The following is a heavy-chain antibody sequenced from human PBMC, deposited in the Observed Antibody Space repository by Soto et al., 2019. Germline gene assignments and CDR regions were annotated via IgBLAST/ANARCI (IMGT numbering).Heavy chain of an antibody. J-gene: IGHJ6*02. D-gene: IGHD6-13*01. Sequence: SVKVSCKASGGTFSSYAISWVRQAPGQGLEWMGWIIPIFGTANYAQKFQGRVTITADESTSTAYMELSSLRSEDTAVYYCAREIDASSSWYDYYYGMDVWGHGTTVTVSS. CDR1: GGTFSSYA. CDR3: AREIDASSSWYDYYYGMDV. V-gene: IGHV1-69*13. CDR2: IIPIFGTA.